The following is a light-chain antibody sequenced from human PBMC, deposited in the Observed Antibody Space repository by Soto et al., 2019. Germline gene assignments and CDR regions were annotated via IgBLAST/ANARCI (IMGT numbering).Light chain of an antibody. Sequence: IQMTQSPSSLSASVGDRVTITCQASQDISNYLNWYQQKPGKAPKLLIYGASNLETGVPSRFSGSGSGTDFTFTISSLQPEDIATYYCQQYDENALSFGGGTKVE. J-gene: IGKJ4*01. CDR2: GAS. V-gene: IGKV1-33*01. CDR1: QDISNY. CDR3: QQYDENALS.